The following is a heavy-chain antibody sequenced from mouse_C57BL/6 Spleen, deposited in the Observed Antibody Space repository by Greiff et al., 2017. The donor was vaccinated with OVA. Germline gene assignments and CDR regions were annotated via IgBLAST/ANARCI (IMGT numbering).Heavy chain of an antibody. CDR1: GYAFTNYL. D-gene: IGHD1-1*01. CDR3: ARSGYGSSYRGYYFDY. J-gene: IGHJ2*01. V-gene: IGHV1-54*01. Sequence: QVQLQQSGAELVRPGTSVKVSCKASGYAFTNYLIEWVKQRPGQGLEWIGVINPGSGGTNYNEKFKGKATLTADKSSSTAYMQLSSLTSEDSAVYFCARSGYGSSYRGYYFDYWGKAPLSQSPQ. CDR2: INPGSGGT.